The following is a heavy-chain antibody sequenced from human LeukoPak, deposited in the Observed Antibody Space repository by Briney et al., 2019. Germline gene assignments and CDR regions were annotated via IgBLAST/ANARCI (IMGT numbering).Heavy chain of an antibody. CDR1: GFTFSTYT. CDR2: INSGSDDM. J-gene: IGHJ4*02. CDR3: ARAKYCTNTNCFGLDY. D-gene: IGHD2-8*01. V-gene: IGHV3-21*01. Sequence: GGSLRLSFAASGFTFSTYTMIWVRQAPGKGLEWVSSINSGSDDMYYADSVKGRFTISRDNVKNSLFLQMNSLRAEDTAVYYCARAKYCTNTNCFGLDYWGQGTLVIVSS.